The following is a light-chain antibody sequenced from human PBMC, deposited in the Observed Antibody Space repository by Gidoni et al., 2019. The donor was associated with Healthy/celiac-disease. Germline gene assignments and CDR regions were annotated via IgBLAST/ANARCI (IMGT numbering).Light chain of an antibody. V-gene: IGLV3-25*03. CDR3: QSADSSGTYVV. J-gene: IGLJ2*01. CDR1: ALPKQY. CDR2: KDS. Sequence: YELKQPPSGTGSPGQTARITCSGDALPKQYAYWYQQKPGQAPVLVISKDSERPSGIPERFSGSSSGTTVTLTISGVQAEDEADYYCQSADSSGTYVVFGGGTKLTVL.